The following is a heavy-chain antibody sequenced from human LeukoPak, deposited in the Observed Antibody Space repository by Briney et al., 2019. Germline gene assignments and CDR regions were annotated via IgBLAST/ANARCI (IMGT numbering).Heavy chain of an antibody. J-gene: IGHJ3*02. CDR2: INHSGST. V-gene: IGHV4-34*01. CDR3: ARGSLYSSGTSWDAFDI. D-gene: IGHD6-19*01. CDR1: GGSFSGYY. Sequence: SETLSLTCAVYGGSFSGYYWSWIRQPPGRGLEWIGEINHSGSTNYNPSLKSRVTISVDTSKNQFSLKLSSVTAADTAVYYCARGSLYSSGTSWDAFDIWGRGTIVTVSS.